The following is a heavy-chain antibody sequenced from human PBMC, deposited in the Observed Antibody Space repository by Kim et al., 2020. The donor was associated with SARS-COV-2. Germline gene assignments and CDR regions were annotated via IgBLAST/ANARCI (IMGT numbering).Heavy chain of an antibody. J-gene: IGHJ6*02. Sequence: GGSLRLSCAASGFIFNNAWMNWVRQAPGKGLEWVGRIKSKANGGTTGYAAPVKGRFTISRDDSKNTLYLQMNSLKTEDTAVYYCNSDLGDYCGGDCYSRVWGQGTTVTVSS. D-gene: IGHD2-21*02. CDR1: GFIFNNAW. CDR2: IKSKANGGTT. V-gene: IGHV3-15*07. CDR3: NSDLGDYCGGDCYSRV.